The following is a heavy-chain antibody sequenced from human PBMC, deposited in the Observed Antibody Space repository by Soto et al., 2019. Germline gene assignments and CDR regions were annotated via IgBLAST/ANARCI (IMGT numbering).Heavy chain of an antibody. D-gene: IGHD3-10*01. CDR3: ARLYGSGTRDAFDI. V-gene: IGHV3-64*01. Sequence: PGGSLRLSCAASGFTFSSYAMHWVRQAPGKGLEYVSAISSNGGSTYYANSVKGRFTISRDNSKNTLYLQMGSLRAEDMAVYYCARLYGSGTRDAFDIWGQGTMVTVSS. CDR2: ISSNGGST. J-gene: IGHJ3*02. CDR1: GFTFSSYA.